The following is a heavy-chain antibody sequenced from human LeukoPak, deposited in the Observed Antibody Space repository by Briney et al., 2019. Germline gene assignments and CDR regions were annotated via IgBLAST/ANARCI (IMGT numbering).Heavy chain of an antibody. J-gene: IGHJ4*02. CDR1: GYSISSGFY. D-gene: IGHD6-13*01. V-gene: IGHV4-38-2*02. CDR2: ISHSGTT. Sequence: PSETLSLTCTVSGYSISSGFYWGWIRQPPGKGLEWIGTISHSGTTYYNPSLKSRVTISVDTSKNQFSLQLSSVTAADTAVYYCARDPEWGSSWYYWGQGTLVTVSS. CDR3: ARDPEWGSSWYY.